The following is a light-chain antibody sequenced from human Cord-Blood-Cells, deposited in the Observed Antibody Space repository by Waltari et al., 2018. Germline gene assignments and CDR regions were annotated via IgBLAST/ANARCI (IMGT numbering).Light chain of an antibody. V-gene: IGKV3-11*01. Sequence: EIVLTQSPATLSLSPGERATLSCRASQSVSSYLAWYQQKPGQAPRLLIYDASNRATGIPARFSGSGSGTDCTLTISSLEREDFAVYYCQQRSNWLTFGGGTKVEIK. CDR3: QQRSNWLT. CDR1: QSVSSY. CDR2: DAS. J-gene: IGKJ4*01.